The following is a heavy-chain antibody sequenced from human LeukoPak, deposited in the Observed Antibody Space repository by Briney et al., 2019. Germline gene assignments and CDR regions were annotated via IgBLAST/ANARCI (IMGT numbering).Heavy chain of an antibody. J-gene: IGHJ4*02. V-gene: IGHV4-59*01. Sequence: SETLSLTCTVSGDSISNYYWSWIRQPPGKGLEWIGYSSYSGSTNYNTSLKSRVTISVDTSKNQFSLKVSSVTAADTAVYYYARVGRGDYVWGSYSFDYWGQGTLVTVSS. CDR2: SSYSGST. CDR3: ARVGRGDYVWGSYSFDY. CDR1: GDSISNYY. D-gene: IGHD3-16*01.